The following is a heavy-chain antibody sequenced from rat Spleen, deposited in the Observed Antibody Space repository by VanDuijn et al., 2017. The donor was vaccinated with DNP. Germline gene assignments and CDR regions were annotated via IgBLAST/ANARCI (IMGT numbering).Heavy chain of an antibody. CDR1: GFTFSDYL. Sequence: EVQLVESGGGLVQPGRSLKLSCAASGFTFSDYLMAWVRQAPKKGLEWVATISYDGSSTYYRDSVKGRFTISRDNAKSTLYLQMDSLRSEDTATYYWARQTYYDGSYPYTMDAWGQGTSVTVSS. V-gene: IGHV5-7*01. J-gene: IGHJ4*01. CDR2: ISYDGSST. CDR3: ARQTYYDGSYPYTMDA. D-gene: IGHD1-12*02.